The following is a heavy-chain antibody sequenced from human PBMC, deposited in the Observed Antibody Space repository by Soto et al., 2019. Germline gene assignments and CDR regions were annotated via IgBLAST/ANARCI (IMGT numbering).Heavy chain of an antibody. D-gene: IGHD6-19*01. CDR1: GGTFSSYA. V-gene: IGHV1-69*05. CDR2: IIPICGKA. J-gene: IGHJ4*02. Sequence: SVKVSCKASGGTFSSYAMSWVRQAPGQGLEWMGGIIPICGKADYAQKFQGRVTMTRNNSTSTAYMELSSLRSEDTAVYYCARAREAVAGNDYWGQGTLVTVSS. CDR3: ARAREAVAGNDY.